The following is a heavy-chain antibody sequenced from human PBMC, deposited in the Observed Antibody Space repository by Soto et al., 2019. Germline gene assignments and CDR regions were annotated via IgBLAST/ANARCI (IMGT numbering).Heavy chain of an antibody. Sequence: QVQLQQWGAGLLKPSETLSLTCAVYGGSFSGYYWSWIRQPPGKGLEWIGEINHSGSTNYNPSLMSRVTISVDTSKNQFSLKLSSVTAADTAVYYCARAAPRYCSGGSCYSGRDYLGQGTLVTVSS. CDR3: ARAAPRYCSGGSCYSGRDY. D-gene: IGHD2-15*01. V-gene: IGHV4-34*01. CDR2: INHSGST. CDR1: GGSFSGYY. J-gene: IGHJ4*02.